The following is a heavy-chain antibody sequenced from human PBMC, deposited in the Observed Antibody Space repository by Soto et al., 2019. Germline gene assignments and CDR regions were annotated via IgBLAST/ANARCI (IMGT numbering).Heavy chain of an antibody. Sequence: GGSLRLSCAASAFTFRSYAMSWVRQAPGKGLEWVSAITASADTTYYADSVQGRFTISRDNSKNTLYLRMNSLRAEDTAVYYCAKRGSTIFGVVTSYYFDYWGQGTLVTVSS. D-gene: IGHD3-3*01. CDR2: ITASADTT. CDR3: AKRGSTIFGVVTSYYFDY. CDR1: AFTFRSYA. J-gene: IGHJ4*02. V-gene: IGHV3-23*01.